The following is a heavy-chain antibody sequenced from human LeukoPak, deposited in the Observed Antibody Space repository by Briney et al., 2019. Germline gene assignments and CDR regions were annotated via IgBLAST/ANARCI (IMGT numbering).Heavy chain of an antibody. J-gene: IGHJ4*02. V-gene: IGHV4-4*02. CDR3: ARVDDYGDLTLRYFDY. Sequence: PSETLSLTCAVSGGSISSSNWWSWVRQPPGKGLEWIGEIYHSGSTNYNPSLKSRVTISVDKSKKQFSLKLSSVTAADTAVYYCARVDDYGDLTLRYFDYWGQGTLVTVSS. CDR2: IYHSGST. CDR1: GGSISSSNW. D-gene: IGHD4-17*01.